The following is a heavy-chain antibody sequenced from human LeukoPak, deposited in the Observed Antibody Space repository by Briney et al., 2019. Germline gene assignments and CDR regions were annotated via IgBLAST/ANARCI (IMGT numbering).Heavy chain of an antibody. CDR1: GFTFNRYN. J-gene: IGHJ4*02. CDR2: IGGSGTRT. D-gene: IGHD2-2*03. CDR3: AKDSHWILFDD. V-gene: IGHV3-23*01. Sequence: GGSLRLSCAASGFTFNRYNMNWVRQAPGKGLEWVSGIGGSGTRTYYADSVKGRFTISRDNSKNTLYLQMNSLRDEDTAVYYCAKDSHWILFDDWGQGTLVTVSS.